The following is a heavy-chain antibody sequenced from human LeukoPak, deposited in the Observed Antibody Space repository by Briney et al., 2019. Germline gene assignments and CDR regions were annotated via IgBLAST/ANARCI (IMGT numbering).Heavy chain of an antibody. D-gene: IGHD3-10*01. CDR1: GFTFSSYA. CDR2: ISYDGSNK. Sequence: GGSLRLSCAASGFTFSSYAMHWVRQAPGKGLEWVAVISYDGSNKYYADSVKGRFTISRDNSKNTLYLQMNSLRAEDTAVYYCARAFSITMVRGANGPDYWGQGTLVTVSS. J-gene: IGHJ4*02. CDR3: ARAFSITMVRGANGPDY. V-gene: IGHV3-30-3*01.